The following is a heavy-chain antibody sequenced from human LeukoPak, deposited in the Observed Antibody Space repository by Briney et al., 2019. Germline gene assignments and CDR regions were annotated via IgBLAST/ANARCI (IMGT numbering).Heavy chain of an antibody. CDR2: ISGSGGST. CDR3: AKGEAGCSGGSCYYWDHDAFDI. D-gene: IGHD2-15*01. J-gene: IGHJ3*02. Sequence: GGSLRLSCAASGFTFSSYGMHWVRQAPGKGLEWVSAISGSGGSTYYADSVKGRFIISRDNFKNTLYLQINSLRAEDTAVYYCAKGEAGCSGGSCYYWDHDAFDIWGQGTMVTVSS. V-gene: IGHV3-23*01. CDR1: GFTFSSYG.